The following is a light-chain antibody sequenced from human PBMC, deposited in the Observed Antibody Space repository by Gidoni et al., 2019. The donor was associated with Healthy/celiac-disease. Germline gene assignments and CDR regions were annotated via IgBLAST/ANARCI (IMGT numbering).Light chain of an antibody. CDR1: QSISSY. J-gene: IGKJ3*01. CDR2: AAS. Sequence: DIQMTQSPSSLSASVGVRVTITCRASQSISSYLNWYQQKPGKAPKLLIYAASSLQSGGPSRFSGSGSGTDFTLTISSLQPEDFATYYCQQSYSTPFTFGPGTKVDIK. CDR3: QQSYSTPFT. V-gene: IGKV1-39*01.